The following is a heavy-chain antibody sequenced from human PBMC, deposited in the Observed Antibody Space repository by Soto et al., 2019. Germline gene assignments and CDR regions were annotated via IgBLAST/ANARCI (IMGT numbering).Heavy chain of an antibody. CDR3: ARRSHTNWPAY. CDR1: GGSISSYY. J-gene: IGHJ5*01. Sequence: SETLSLTCTVSGGSISSYYWSWFRQPPGKGLEWVGSIYYGGSTYYNPSLMSRVTISADTPKNQFSLKVNSVTVADTAVYYCARRSHTNWPAYWGHGTQVTVPQ. D-gene: IGHD2-15*01. CDR2: IYYGGST. V-gene: IGHV4-39*01.